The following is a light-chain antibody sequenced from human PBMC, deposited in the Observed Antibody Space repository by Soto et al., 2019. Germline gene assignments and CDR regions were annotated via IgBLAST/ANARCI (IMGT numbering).Light chain of an antibody. CDR1: QGIGNY. CDR3: QKYNSAPFT. Sequence: DIQMTQSPSSLSASVGDRVTITCRASQGIGNYLAWYQQKPGKVPKLLIYGASTLQSGVPSRFSGSGSGTDFTLTISNLQPEDVATYYCQKYNSAPFTFGPGTRGYQT. CDR2: GAS. V-gene: IGKV1-27*01. J-gene: IGKJ3*01.